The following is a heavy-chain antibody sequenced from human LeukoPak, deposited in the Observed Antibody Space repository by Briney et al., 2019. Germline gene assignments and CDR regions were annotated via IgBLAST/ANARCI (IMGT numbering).Heavy chain of an antibody. CDR2: IRYDGSNK. CDR1: GFTFISYG. CDR3: AKDRVPAAIHGVDP. D-gene: IGHD2-2*01. V-gene: IGHV3-30*02. J-gene: IGHJ5*02. Sequence: PGGSLRLSCAASGFTFISYGMHWARQAPGKGLEWVAFIRYDGSNKYYADSVKGRFTISRDNSKNTLYLQMNSLRAEDTAVYYCAKDRVPAAIHGVDPWGQGILVTVSS.